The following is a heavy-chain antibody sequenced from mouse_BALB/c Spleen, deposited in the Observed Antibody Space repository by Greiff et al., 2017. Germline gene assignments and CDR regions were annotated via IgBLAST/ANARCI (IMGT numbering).Heavy chain of an antibody. CDR3: ARRGDGSAFDY. J-gene: IGHJ2*01. CDR1: GFTFSSFG. Sequence: EVQGVESGGGLVQPGGSRKLSCAASGFTFSSFGMHWVRQAPEKGLEWVAYISSGSSTIYYADTVKGRFTISRDNPKNTLFLQMTSLRSEDTAMYYCARRGDGSAFDYWGQGTTLTVSS. CDR2: ISSGSSTI. V-gene: IGHV5-17*02. D-gene: IGHD1-1*01.